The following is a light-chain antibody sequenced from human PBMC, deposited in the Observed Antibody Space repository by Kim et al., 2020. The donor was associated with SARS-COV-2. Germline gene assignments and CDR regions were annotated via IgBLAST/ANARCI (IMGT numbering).Light chain of an antibody. CDR2: QDS. CDR1: KLGDKY. V-gene: IGLV3-1*01. J-gene: IGLJ2*01. CDR3: QAWDSSTVV. Sequence: SYELTQPPSVSVSPGQTASITCSGDKLGDKYGCWYQQKRGQSPVLVIYQDSKRPSGIPERFSGSNSGNTATLTISGTQAMDEADYYCQAWDSSTVVFGGG.